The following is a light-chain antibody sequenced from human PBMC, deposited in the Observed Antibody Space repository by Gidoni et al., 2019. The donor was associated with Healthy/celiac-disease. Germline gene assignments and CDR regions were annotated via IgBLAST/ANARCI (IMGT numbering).Light chain of an antibody. CDR1: KSVSSY. J-gene: IGKJ4*01. CDR3: QQRSNWPPLT. Sequence: EIVLTQSPATLSLSTGERATLSCRASKSVSSYLAWYQQKPVQAPRLLIYDASNRATGIPARFSGSWSWTDFTLTISSLEPEDFAVYYCQQRSNWPPLTFGGGTKVEIK. V-gene: IGKV3-11*01. CDR2: DAS.